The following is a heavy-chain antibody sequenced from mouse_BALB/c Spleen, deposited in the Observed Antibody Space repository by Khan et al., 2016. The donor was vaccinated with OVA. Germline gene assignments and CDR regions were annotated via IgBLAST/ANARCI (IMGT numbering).Heavy chain of an antibody. D-gene: IGHD1-1*01. Sequence: EVELVESGGGLVQPGGSRKLSCAASGFTFSSYGMHWVRQAPEKGLEWIAYISGDSNTIYYADTVKGRFTIYRDNTKKTLFLQMTSLMSEDTARYYCATSYFYGYYFDYWGPGTPLTVSS. CDR2: ISGDSNTI. CDR3: ATSYFYGYYFDY. V-gene: IGHV5-17*02. J-gene: IGHJ2*01. CDR1: GFTFSSYG.